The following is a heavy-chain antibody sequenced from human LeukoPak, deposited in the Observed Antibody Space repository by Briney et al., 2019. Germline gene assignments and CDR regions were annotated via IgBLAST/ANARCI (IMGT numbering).Heavy chain of an antibody. D-gene: IGHD5-24*01. J-gene: IGHJ4*02. V-gene: IGHV3-30*02. CDR3: ITWLGPR. CDR2: IRYDGGNT. Sequence: PGGSLRLSCAASGFIFSNYAMQWIRQAPGMGLEWVAFIRYDGGNTYYADSVKGRFTISRDDSKNTLYLQMNSLKTEDTAVYYCITWLGPRWGQGTQVTVSS. CDR1: GFIFSNYA.